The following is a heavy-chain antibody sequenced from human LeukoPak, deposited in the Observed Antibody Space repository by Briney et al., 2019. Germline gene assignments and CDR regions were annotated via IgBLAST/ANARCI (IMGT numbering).Heavy chain of an antibody. CDR1: GYTFTSYD. V-gene: IGHV1-8*02. CDR2: MNPNSGNT. D-gene: IGHD4-17*01. J-gene: IGHJ4*02. Sequence: ASVKVSCKASGYTFTSYDINWVRQATGQGLEWMGWMNPNSGNTGYAQKFQGRVTMTRDTSISTAYMELSRLRSDDTAVYYCARGKTVTTPSDFDYWGQGTLVTVSS. CDR3: ARGKTVTTPSDFDY.